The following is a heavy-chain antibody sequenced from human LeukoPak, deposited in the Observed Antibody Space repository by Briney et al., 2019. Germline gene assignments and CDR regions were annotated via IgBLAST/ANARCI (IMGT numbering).Heavy chain of an antibody. CDR2: INPSGGST. CDR3: ARVRSSSWYIFDY. V-gene: IGHV1-46*01. CDR1: GYTFTSYY. J-gene: IGHJ4*02. Sequence: GASVKVSCKASGYTFTSYYMHWVRQAPGQGLEWMGIINPSGGSTTYAQNFQGRVTMTRDTSTSAAYMELSSLRSEDTAVYYCARVRSSSWYIFDYWGQGTLVTVSS. D-gene: IGHD6-13*01.